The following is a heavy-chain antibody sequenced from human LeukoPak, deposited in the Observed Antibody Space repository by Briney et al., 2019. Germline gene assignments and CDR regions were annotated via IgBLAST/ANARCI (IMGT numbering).Heavy chain of an antibody. CDR1: GFTFSDYY. Sequence: PGGSLRLSCAASGFTFSDYYMSWIRQAPGKGLEWVSYISSSGSTIYYADSVKGRFTISRDNAKNSLYLQMNSLRAEDTAVYYCARDSAAYCGGDCYSCPDYWGQGTLVTVSS. CDR3: ARDSAAYCGGDCYSCPDY. V-gene: IGHV3-11*04. J-gene: IGHJ4*02. D-gene: IGHD2-21*02. CDR2: ISSSGSTI.